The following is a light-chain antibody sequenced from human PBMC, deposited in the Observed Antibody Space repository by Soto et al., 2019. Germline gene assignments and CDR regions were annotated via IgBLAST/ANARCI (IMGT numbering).Light chain of an antibody. V-gene: IGKV3-20*01. CDR2: GAA. CDR1: QSVSSSY. CDR3: QQYGNSPTWT. Sequence: EIVLTQSPGTLSLSPGERATLSCRASQSVSSSYLAWYQQKPGQAPRLLIYGAAIRATGIPDRFSGSGSGTDFTLTISRLEPEDFAVYYCQQYGNSPTWTFGQRTKVEVK. J-gene: IGKJ1*01.